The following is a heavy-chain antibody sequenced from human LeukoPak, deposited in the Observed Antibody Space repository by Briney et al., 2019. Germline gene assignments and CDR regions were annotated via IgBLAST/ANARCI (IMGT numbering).Heavy chain of an antibody. Sequence: GGSLRLSCAASGFTFSSDWMSWVRQAPGKGLEWVANIKQDGSEKYYVDSVKGRFTISRDKAKNSLYLQMNSLRAEDTAVYYCAREMQWLTSCFDYWGQGTLVTVSS. D-gene: IGHD6-19*01. CDR1: GFTFSSDW. CDR3: AREMQWLTSCFDY. V-gene: IGHV3-7*01. J-gene: IGHJ4*02. CDR2: IKQDGSEK.